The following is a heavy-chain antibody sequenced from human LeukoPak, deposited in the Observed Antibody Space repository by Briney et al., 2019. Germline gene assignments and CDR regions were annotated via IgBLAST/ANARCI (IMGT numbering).Heavy chain of an antibody. D-gene: IGHD2-2*01. CDR2: INPNSGGT. CDR1: GYTFTGYY. Sequence: ASVKVSCKASGYTFTGYYMHWVRQAPGQGLEWMGWINPNSGGTNYAQKFQGRVTMTRDTSISAAYMELSRLRSDDTAVYYCASNREGYCSSTSCYQAENWFDPWGQGTLVTVSS. J-gene: IGHJ5*02. V-gene: IGHV1-2*02. CDR3: ASNREGYCSSTSCYQAENWFDP.